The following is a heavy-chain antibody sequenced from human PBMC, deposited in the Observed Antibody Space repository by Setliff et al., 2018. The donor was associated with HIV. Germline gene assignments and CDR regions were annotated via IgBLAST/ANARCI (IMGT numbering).Heavy chain of an antibody. CDR3: ARAPTGVTNAFDI. V-gene: IGHV4-34*01. J-gene: IGHJ3*02. CDR2: INHSGRT. Sequence: SETLSLTCAVYGGSFTNHFWSWIRQSPGKGLEWIGEINHSGRTKYNPSLKSRVTMSVDTSKNQFSLKLKSVTAADTAVYYCARAPTGVTNAFDIWGQGTMVTVSS. CDR1: GGSFTNHF. D-gene: IGHD2-8*02.